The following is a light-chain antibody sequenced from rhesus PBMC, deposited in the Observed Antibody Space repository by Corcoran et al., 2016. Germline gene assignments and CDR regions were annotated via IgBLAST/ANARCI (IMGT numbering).Light chain of an antibody. CDR1: QSLLHSNGYTY. CDR3: EQTLQTPLT. J-gene: IGKJ4*01. Sequence: DIVMTQTPLSLSVTPGEPASISCRSSQSLLHSNGYTYLHWYLQKPVQSPPLLIYGVSNRASGVPDRFSGSESGTDFTLKISRVEVGDVGIYYCEQTLQTPLTFGGGTNVELK. CDR2: GVS. V-gene: IGKV2-78*01.